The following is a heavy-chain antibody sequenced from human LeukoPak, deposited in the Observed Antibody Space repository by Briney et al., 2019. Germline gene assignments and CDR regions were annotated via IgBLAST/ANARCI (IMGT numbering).Heavy chain of an antibody. J-gene: IGHJ5*02. CDR3: ARMGRGTGYWFDP. Sequence: PGGSLRLSCAASGFSFSSYNMNWVRQTPGKGLEWVSSITSSSTYTFYADSVKGRFTISRDNAKNSLYLQMNSLRAEDTAVYYCARMGRGTGYWFDPWGQGTLVTVSS. CDR2: ITSSSTYT. V-gene: IGHV3-21*01. D-gene: IGHD3-16*01. CDR1: GFSFSSYN.